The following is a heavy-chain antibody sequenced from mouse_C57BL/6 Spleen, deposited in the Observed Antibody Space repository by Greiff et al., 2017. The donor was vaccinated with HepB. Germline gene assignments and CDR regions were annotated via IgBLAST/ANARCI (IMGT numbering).Heavy chain of an antibody. D-gene: IGHD1-1*01. J-gene: IGHJ3*01. CDR3: TTNYGFAY. V-gene: IGHV14-4*01. CDR2: IDPENGDT. CDR1: GFNIKDDY. Sequence: EVQLQQSGAELVRPGASVKLSCTASGFNIKDDYMHWVKQRPEQGLEWIGWIDPENGDTEYASKFQGKANITADTSSNTAYLQLSSLTSEDTAVYYCTTNYGFAYWGQGTLVTVSA.